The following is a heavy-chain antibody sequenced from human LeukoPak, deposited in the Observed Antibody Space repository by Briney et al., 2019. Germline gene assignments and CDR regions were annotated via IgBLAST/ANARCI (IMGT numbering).Heavy chain of an antibody. Sequence: SETLSLTCTVSGGSFGNYYWSWIRQPPGKGLEWIGYIYDSGTTNYNPSLKSRVTISVDTATNQFSLKLRSVTAADTAVYYCARESLRYFDRWGQGTLVTVSS. CDR3: ARESLRYFDR. CDR1: GGSFGNYY. D-gene: IGHD3-9*01. J-gene: IGHJ4*02. CDR2: IYDSGTT. V-gene: IGHV4-59*01.